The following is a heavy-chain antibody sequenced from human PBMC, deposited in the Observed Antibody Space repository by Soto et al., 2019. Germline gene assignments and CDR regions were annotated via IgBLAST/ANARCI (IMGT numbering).Heavy chain of an antibody. Sequence: GGSLRLSCAASGFTFSSYAMHWVRQAPGKGLEWVAVISYDGSNKYYADSVKGRFTISRDNSKNTLYLQMNSLRAEDTAVYYCARDQCSSTSCYYYYYGMDVWGQGTTVTVSS. J-gene: IGHJ6*02. CDR1: GFTFSSYA. CDR3: ARDQCSSTSCYYYYYGMDV. V-gene: IGHV3-30-3*01. D-gene: IGHD2-2*01. CDR2: ISYDGSNK.